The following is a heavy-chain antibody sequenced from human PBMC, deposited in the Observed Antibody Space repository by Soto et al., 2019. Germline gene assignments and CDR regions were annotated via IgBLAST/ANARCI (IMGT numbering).Heavy chain of an antibody. CDR1: GFSLSTSGVG. Sequence: GPTLVNPTQTLTLTCSFSGFSLSTSGVGVGWIRQSPGKALEWLALIYWSGDEHYRPSLKSRLSIIKDTSKNHVVLIMTDIDPVDTATYYCARGLATLPVFAFDIWGQGTMVTVSS. V-gene: IGHV2-5*01. CDR3: ARGLATLPVFAFDI. J-gene: IGHJ3*02. CDR2: IYWSGDE. D-gene: IGHD6-6*01.